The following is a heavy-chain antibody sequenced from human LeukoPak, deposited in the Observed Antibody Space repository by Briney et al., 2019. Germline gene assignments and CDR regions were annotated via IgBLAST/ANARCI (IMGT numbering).Heavy chain of an antibody. V-gene: IGHV4-30-4*01. Sequence: SETLSLTCTVSGGSISSGDYYWSWIRQPPGKGLEWIGYIYYSGSTYCNPSLKSRVTISVDTSKNQFSLKLSSVTAADTAVYYCARGVYYYGSGRFDPWGQGTLVTVSS. D-gene: IGHD3-10*01. CDR2: IYYSGST. CDR3: ARGVYYYGSGRFDP. J-gene: IGHJ5*02. CDR1: GGSISSGDYY.